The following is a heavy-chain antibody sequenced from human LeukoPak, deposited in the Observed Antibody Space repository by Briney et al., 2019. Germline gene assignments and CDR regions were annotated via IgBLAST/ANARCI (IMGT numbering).Heavy chain of an antibody. CDR1: GFTFTDYW. J-gene: IGHJ3*01. CDR2: IKQDGSEK. V-gene: IGHV3-7*01. CDR3: ARVPPITMIVIN. Sequence: PGGSLRLSCAASGFTFTDYWMSWVRQAPGKGLEWVANIKQDGSEKYYVDSVKGRFTISRGNAKNSLYLQMNSLRAEDTAVYYCARVPPITMIVINWGQGTMVTVSS. D-gene: IGHD3-22*01.